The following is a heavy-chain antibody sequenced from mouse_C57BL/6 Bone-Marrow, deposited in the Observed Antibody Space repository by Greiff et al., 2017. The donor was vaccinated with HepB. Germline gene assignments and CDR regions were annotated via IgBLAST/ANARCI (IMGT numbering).Heavy chain of an antibody. Sequence: VKLMESGAELVKPGASVKLSCKASGYTFTEYTIHWVKQRSGQGLEWIGWFYPGSGSIKYNEKFKDKATLTADKSSSTVYMELSRLTSEDSAVYFCARHEEYYGSSYWIYFDYWGQGTTLTVSS. CDR3: ARHEEYYGSSYWIYFDY. CDR2: FYPGSGSI. CDR1: GYTFTEYT. V-gene: IGHV1-62-2*01. D-gene: IGHD1-1*01. J-gene: IGHJ2*01.